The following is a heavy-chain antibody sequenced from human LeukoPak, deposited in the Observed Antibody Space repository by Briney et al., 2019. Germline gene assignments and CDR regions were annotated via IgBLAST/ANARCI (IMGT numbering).Heavy chain of an antibody. D-gene: IGHD4-23*01. CDR2: INHSGST. CDR1: GGSFSGYY. V-gene: IGHV4-34*01. CDR3: ASPPNDYGGNSAFDI. Sequence: SETLSLTCAVYGGSFSGYYWSWIRQPPGKGLEWIGEINHSGSTNYNPSLKSRVTISVDTSKNQFSLKLSSVTAADTAVYYCASPPNDYGGNSAFDIWGQGTMVTVSS. J-gene: IGHJ3*02.